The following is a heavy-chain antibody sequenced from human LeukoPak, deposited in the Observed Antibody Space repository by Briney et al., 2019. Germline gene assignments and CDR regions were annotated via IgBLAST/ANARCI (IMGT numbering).Heavy chain of an antibody. CDR2: ISAYNGNT. Sequence: GASVKLSSKASVYTFSSYGISWVRQAPGQGLEWMGWISAYNGNTNYAQKLQGRVTMTTDTSTSTAYMELRSLSSDDTAVYYCARDLSPLIAAAGARTFDYWGQGTLVTVSS. D-gene: IGHD6-13*01. J-gene: IGHJ4*02. V-gene: IGHV1-18*01. CDR1: VYTFSSYG. CDR3: ARDLSPLIAAAGARTFDY.